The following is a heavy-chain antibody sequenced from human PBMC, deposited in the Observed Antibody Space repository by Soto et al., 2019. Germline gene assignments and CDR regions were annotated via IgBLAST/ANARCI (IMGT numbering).Heavy chain of an antibody. D-gene: IGHD4-17*01. Sequence: PGGSLRLSCAASGFSFSSYSMHCFRQAPAKGLEWGAVISYDGSNTYYADSVKGRFTISRDNSKNTLYLQMNSLRAEDTAVYYCAKVIAATVTTYHHPPLDYWGQGTLVTVSS. CDR2: ISYDGSNT. J-gene: IGHJ4*02. CDR3: AKVIAATVTTYHHPPLDY. V-gene: IGHV3-30*04. CDR1: GFSFSSYS.